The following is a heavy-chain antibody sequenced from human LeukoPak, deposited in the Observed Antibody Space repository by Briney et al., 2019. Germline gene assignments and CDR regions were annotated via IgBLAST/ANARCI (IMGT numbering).Heavy chain of an antibody. D-gene: IGHD2-21*02. Sequence: GGSLRLSCAASGFTFSSYEMNWVRQAPGKGLEWVSYISSSGSTIYYADSVKGRFTISRDNAKNSLYLQMNSLRAEDTAVYYCAKDGRRHIVVVTAYYFDYWGQGTLVTVSS. J-gene: IGHJ4*02. CDR2: ISSSGSTI. CDR3: AKDGRRHIVVVTAYYFDY. V-gene: IGHV3-48*03. CDR1: GFTFSSYE.